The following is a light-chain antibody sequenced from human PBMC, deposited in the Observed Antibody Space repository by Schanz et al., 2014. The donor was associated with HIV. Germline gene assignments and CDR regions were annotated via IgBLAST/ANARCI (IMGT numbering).Light chain of an antibody. V-gene: IGLV2-14*03. CDR2: DVT. CDR1: SSDVGVYNY. J-gene: IGLJ2*01. Sequence: QSALTQPASVSGSPGQSITISCTGTSSDVGVYNYVSWYQQHPGKAPKLLIYDVTYRPSGISNRFSGSKSGYTASLTISGLQAEDEADYYCSSYTTSSTLVFGGGTKLTVL. CDR3: SSYTTSSTLV.